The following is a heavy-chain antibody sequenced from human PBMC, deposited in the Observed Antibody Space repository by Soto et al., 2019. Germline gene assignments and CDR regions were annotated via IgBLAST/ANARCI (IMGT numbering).Heavy chain of an antibody. V-gene: IGHV3-9*01. J-gene: IGHJ3*01. D-gene: IGHD2-2*01. CDR3: ARDIDENQLLYDALDF. Sequence: GGSLRLSCVASGFTFDDYAMHWVRQAPGKGLAWVSGISFNSGSIGYAGSVKGRFTISRDNARNSLYLLMNRLIAEDKALYYCARDIDENQLLYDALDFWGQGTMVAASS. CDR1: GFTFDDYA. CDR2: ISFNSGSI.